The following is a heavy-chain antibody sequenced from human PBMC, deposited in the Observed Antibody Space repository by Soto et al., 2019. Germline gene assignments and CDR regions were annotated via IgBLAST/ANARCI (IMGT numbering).Heavy chain of an antibody. CDR3: ARATRITMIGPLYYFDY. D-gene: IGHD3-22*01. V-gene: IGHV4-59*01. CDR2: IYYSGGT. CDR1: GGSISSYY. Sequence: SETLSLTCTVSGGSISSYYWSWIRQPPGKGLEWIGYIYYSGGTNYNPSLKSRVTISVDTSKNQFSLKLSSVTAADTAVYYCARATRITMIGPLYYFDYWGQGTLVTVSS. J-gene: IGHJ4*02.